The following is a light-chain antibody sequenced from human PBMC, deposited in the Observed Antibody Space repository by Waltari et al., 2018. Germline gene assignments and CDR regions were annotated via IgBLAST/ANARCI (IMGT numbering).Light chain of an antibody. CDR2: DDS. CDR3: QVWDSSSDHLGV. Sequence: SYVLSKPPSASGASGQTGRITWGGNNIGSKRMPLCQQKPGQAPVLVVYDDSDRPSGIPERFSGSNSGNTATLTISRVEAGDEADYYCQVWDSSSDHLGVFGGGTKLTVL. CDR1: NIGSKR. J-gene: IGLJ3*02. V-gene: IGLV3-21*02.